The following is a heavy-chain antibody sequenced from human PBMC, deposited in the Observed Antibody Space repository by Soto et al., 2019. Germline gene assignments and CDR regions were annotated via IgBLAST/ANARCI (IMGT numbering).Heavy chain of an antibody. CDR1: GYTFTSYY. CDR3: ARAVQPSTNYYYYGMDV. CDR2: INPSGGST. J-gene: IGHJ6*02. D-gene: IGHD5-18*01. Sequence: ASVNVSCKSSGYTFTSYYIHWVRQAPGQGLEWMGIINPSGGSTSYAQKFQGRVTMTRDTSTSTVYMELSSLRSEDTAVYYCARAVQPSTNYYYYGMDVWGQGTTVTVSS. V-gene: IGHV1-46*01.